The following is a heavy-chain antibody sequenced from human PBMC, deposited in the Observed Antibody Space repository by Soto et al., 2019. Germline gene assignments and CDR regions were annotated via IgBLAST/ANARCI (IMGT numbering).Heavy chain of an antibody. CDR3: AKVGCSSTSCYPAINFDY. CDR2: ISGSGGST. V-gene: IGHV3-23*01. D-gene: IGHD2-2*01. CDR1: GFTFSSYA. J-gene: IGHJ4*02. Sequence: EVQLLESGGGLVQPGGSLRLSCAASGFTFSSYAMSWVRQAPGKGLEWVSAISGSGGSTYYADSVKGRFTISRDNSKNTLYLQMNSLRAEDTAVYYCAKVGCSSTSCYPAINFDYWGQGTLVTVSS.